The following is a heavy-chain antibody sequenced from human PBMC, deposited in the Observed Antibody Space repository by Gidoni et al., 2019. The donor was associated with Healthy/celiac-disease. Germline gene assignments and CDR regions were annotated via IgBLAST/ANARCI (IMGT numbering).Heavy chain of an antibody. V-gene: IGHV5-51*01. Sequence: EVQLVQSGAEVKKPGESLKISCKGSGYSFTSYWIGWVRQMPGKGLEWMGIIYPGDSDTRYSPSFQGQVTISADKSISTAYLQWSSLKASDTAMYYCARVDTAMDTKHYYYYYGMDVWGQGTTVTVSS. CDR1: GYSFTSYW. J-gene: IGHJ6*02. D-gene: IGHD5-18*01. CDR3: ARVDTAMDTKHYYYYYGMDV. CDR2: IYPGDSDT.